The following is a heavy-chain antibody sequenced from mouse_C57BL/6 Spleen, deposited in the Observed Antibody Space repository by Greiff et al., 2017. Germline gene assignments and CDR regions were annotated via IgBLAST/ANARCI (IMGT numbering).Heavy chain of an antibody. Sequence: ESGPGLVKPSQSLSLTCSVTGYSITSGYYWNWIRQFPGNKLEWMGYISYDGSNNYNPSLKNRISITRDTSKNQFFLKLNSVTTEDTATYYCARDKAYYSNYDAMDYWGQGTSVTVSS. CDR2: ISYDGSN. CDR1: GYSITSGYY. CDR3: ARDKAYYSNYDAMDY. V-gene: IGHV3-6*01. J-gene: IGHJ4*01. D-gene: IGHD2-5*01.